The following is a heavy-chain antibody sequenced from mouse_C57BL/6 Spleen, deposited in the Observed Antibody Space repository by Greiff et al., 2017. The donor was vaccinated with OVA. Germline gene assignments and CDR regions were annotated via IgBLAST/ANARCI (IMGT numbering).Heavy chain of an antibody. CDR2: IYPGDGDT. Sequence: VMLVESGPELVKPGASVKISCKASGYAFSSSWMNWVKQRPGKGLEWIGRIYPGDGDTNYNGKVKGKATLTADKSSSTAYMQLSSLTSEDSAVYFCARLDSSGTGYFDYWGQGTTLTVSS. CDR1: GYAFSSSW. J-gene: IGHJ2*01. CDR3: ARLDSSGTGYFDY. D-gene: IGHD3-2*02. V-gene: IGHV1-82*01.